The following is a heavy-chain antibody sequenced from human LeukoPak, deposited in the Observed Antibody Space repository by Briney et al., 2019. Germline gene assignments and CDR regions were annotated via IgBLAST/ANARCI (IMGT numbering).Heavy chain of an antibody. Sequence: GGSLRLSCAASGFTFSSYAMSWVRQAPGKGLEWVSAISGSGGSTYYADSVKGRFTISRDNSKNTLYLQMNSLRAEDTAVYYCAKSGARDGYKPWDYWGQGTLVSVS. CDR1: GFTFSSYA. CDR3: AKSGARDGYKPWDY. CDR2: ISGSGGST. D-gene: IGHD5-24*01. V-gene: IGHV3-23*01. J-gene: IGHJ4*02.